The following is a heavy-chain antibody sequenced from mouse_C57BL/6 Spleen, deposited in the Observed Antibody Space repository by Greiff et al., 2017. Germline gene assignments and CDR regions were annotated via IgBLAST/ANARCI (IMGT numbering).Heavy chain of an antibody. CDR1: GYTFTSYW. Sequence: QVQLKQSGAELAKPGASVKLSCKASGYTFTSYWMHWVQQRPGQGLEWIGYINPSSGYTKYTQTLKDKATLTADKSSSTAYMQLSSLTYEDSAGYYCARLEYYGSSYYAMDYWGQGTSVTVSS. V-gene: IGHV1-7*01. CDR3: ARLEYYGSSYYAMDY. D-gene: IGHD1-1*01. J-gene: IGHJ4*01. CDR2: INPSSGYT.